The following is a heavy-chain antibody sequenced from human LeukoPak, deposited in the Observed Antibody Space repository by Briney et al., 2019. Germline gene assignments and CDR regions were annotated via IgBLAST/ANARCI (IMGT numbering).Heavy chain of an antibody. CDR3: AKDKSITMVRGVITN. CDR2: TSYDGNNK. D-gene: IGHD3-10*01. V-gene: IGHV3-30*18. Sequence: GGSLRLSCAASGFTFSDYFMSWVRQAPGQGLEWVAVTSYDGNNKNYADSVKGRFTISRDNSKNTLYLQMNSLRTEDTAVYYCAKDKSITMVRGVITNWGQGTLVTVSS. J-gene: IGHJ4*02. CDR1: GFTFSDYF.